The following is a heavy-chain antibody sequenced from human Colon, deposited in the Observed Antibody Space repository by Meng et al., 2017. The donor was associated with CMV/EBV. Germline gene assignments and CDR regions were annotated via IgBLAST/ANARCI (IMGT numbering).Heavy chain of an antibody. CDR2: INPNSGGT. Sequence: CKASGYTFTGYYIHWVRQAPGQGLEWMGWINPNSGGTNYAQNFQGRVTVTRDTSISTAYMELSRLRSDDTAVYYCARDRGGLPTDFDYWGRGTLVTVSS. CDR1: GYTFTGYY. CDR3: ARDRGGLPTDFDY. V-gene: IGHV1-2*02. D-gene: IGHD3-16*01. J-gene: IGHJ4*02.